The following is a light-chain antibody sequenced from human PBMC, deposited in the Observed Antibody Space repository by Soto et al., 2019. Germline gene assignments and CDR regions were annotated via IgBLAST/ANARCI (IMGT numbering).Light chain of an antibody. CDR1: QSVSSN. CDR3: QHYNNWPYT. CDR2: GAS. Sequence: EIVMTQSPATLSVSPGERATLSCRASQSVSSNLAWYQQKPGQAPRLLIYGASTWATGIPARFSGSGSGTEFTLTISSLQSEDFAVYYCQHYNNWPYTFGQGTKLEI. V-gene: IGKV3-15*01. J-gene: IGKJ2*01.